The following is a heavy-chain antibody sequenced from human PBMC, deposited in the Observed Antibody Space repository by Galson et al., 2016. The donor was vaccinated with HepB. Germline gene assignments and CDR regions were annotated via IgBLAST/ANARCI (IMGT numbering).Heavy chain of an antibody. V-gene: IGHV1-69*06. CDR3: ARATHIVVVTLTSGDYGMDV. CDR1: GGTLSRHA. J-gene: IGHJ6*02. CDR2: IIPIFRTT. D-gene: IGHD2-21*02. Sequence: SVKVSCKASGGTLSRHAVSWVRQAPGQGLEWMGRIIPIFRTTNYAQKFQGRVTITADKSTGTVYMELSSLRSDDTAVCYCARATHIVVVTLTSGDYGMDVWGQGTTVTVSS.